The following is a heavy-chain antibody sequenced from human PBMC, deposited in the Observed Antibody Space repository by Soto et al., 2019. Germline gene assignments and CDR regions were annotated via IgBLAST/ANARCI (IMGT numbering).Heavy chain of an antibody. J-gene: IGHJ4*02. CDR1: GGSISSGGYY. V-gene: IGHV4-31*03. D-gene: IGHD3-10*01. Sequence: QVQLQESGPGLVKPSQTLSLTCTVSGGSISSGGYYWSWIRQHPGKGLEWIGYIYYSGSTYYNPSLKRRVTISLDTSKNQFSLKLSSVTAADTSVYFCASRSGSYYKIDYWGQGTLVTVSS. CDR3: ASRSGSYYKIDY. CDR2: IYYSGST.